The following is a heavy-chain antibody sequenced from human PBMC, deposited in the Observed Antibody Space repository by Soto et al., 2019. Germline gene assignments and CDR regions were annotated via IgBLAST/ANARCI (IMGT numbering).Heavy chain of an antibody. V-gene: IGHV5-51*01. J-gene: IGHJ3*02. CDR2: IYPGDSDT. Sequence: PGESLKISCKASGYSFTTYWIGWVRQMPGKGLEWMGIIYPGDSDTRYSPSFQGQVTISVDKSISTAFLHWSSLQASDTAMYYCARSMTTVTTDGAFDIWGQGTMVTVSS. CDR1: GYSFTTYW. D-gene: IGHD4-4*01. CDR3: ARSMTTVTTDGAFDI.